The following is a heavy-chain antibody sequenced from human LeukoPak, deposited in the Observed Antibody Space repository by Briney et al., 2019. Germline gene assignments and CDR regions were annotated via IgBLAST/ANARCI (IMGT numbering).Heavy chain of an antibody. Sequence: GESLKISCKGSGYSFTSYWIGWVRQMPGKGLEWMGIIYPGDSDTRYSPSFQGQVTTSADRSISTAYLQWSSLKASDTAMYYCARHSPSGGHSYGWGFDYWGQGTLVTVSS. CDR2: IYPGDSDT. D-gene: IGHD5-18*01. J-gene: IGHJ4*02. V-gene: IGHV5-51*01. CDR3: ARHSPSGGHSYGWGFDY. CDR1: GYSFTSYW.